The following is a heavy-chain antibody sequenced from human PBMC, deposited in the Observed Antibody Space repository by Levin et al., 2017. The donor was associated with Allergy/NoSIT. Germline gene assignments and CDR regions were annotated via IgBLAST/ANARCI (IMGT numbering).Heavy chain of an antibody. CDR3: ARGIIRTKGMDV. D-gene: IGHD1-7*01. Sequence: GGSLRLSCTASGFTFSSYSMNWVRQAPGKGLEWVSSISSSNSYIYYADSVKGRFTISRDNAKNSLYLQMNSLRAEDTAVYYCARGIIRTKGMDVWGQGTTVTVSS. J-gene: IGHJ6*02. CDR1: GFTFSSYS. V-gene: IGHV3-21*01. CDR2: ISSSNSYI.